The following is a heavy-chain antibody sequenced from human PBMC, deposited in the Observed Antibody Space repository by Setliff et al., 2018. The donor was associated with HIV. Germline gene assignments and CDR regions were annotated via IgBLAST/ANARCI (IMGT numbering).Heavy chain of an antibody. CDR3: AIVVVPAAIFSGLRWFDP. J-gene: IGHJ5*02. CDR1: GFTVSSNY. CDR2: IYSGGST. Sequence: GGSLRLSCAASGFTVSSNYMSWVRQAPGKGLEWVSVIYSGGSTYYADSVKGRFTISRDNSKNTLYLQMNSLRAEDTAVYYCAIVVVPAAIFSGLRWFDPWGQGTLVTVSS. D-gene: IGHD2-2*01. V-gene: IGHV3-53*01.